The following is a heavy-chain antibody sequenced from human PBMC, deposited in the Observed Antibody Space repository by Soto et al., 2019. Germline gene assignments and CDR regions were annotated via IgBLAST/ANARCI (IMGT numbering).Heavy chain of an antibody. V-gene: IGHV3-21*01. CDR2: ISSSSSYI. J-gene: IGHJ6*03. CDR1: GFTFSSYS. CDR3: ARDQLFHCSGGSCYSVLSYYYYMDV. D-gene: IGHD2-15*01. Sequence: GGSLRLSCAASGFTFSSYSMNWVRQAPGKGLEWVSSISSSSSYIYYADSVKGRFTISRDNAKNSLYLQMNSLRAEDTAVYYCARDQLFHCSGGSCYSVLSYYYYMDVWGKGTTVTVSS.